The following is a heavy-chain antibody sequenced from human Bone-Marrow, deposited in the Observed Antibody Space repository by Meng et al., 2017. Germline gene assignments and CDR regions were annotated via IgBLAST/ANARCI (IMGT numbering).Heavy chain of an antibody. V-gene: IGHV4-4*02. D-gene: IGHD3-22*01. Sequence: QVQLQQWGAGLLKPAETLSLTCAVSGGSSSSSNWWSWVRQPQGKGLEWIGEIYHSGSTNYNPSLKSRVTISVDKSKNQFSLKLSSVTAADTAVYYCANYYDSQVGWFDPWGQGTLVTFSS. CDR3: ANYYDSQVGWFDP. CDR2: IYHSGST. CDR1: GGSSSSSNW. J-gene: IGHJ5*02.